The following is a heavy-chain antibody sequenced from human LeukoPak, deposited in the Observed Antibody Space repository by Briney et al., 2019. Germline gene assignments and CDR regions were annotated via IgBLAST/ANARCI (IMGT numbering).Heavy chain of an antibody. CDR1: GFTFSSYS. CDR3: TTRRGYSYGLFY. J-gene: IGHJ4*02. V-gene: IGHV3-15*01. Sequence: GGSLRLSCAASGFTFSSYSMNWVRQAPGKGLEWVGRIKSKTDGGTTDYAAPVKGRFTISRDDSKNTLYLQMNSLKTEDTAVYYCTTRRGYSYGLFYWGQGTLVTVSS. D-gene: IGHD5-18*01. CDR2: IKSKTDGGTT.